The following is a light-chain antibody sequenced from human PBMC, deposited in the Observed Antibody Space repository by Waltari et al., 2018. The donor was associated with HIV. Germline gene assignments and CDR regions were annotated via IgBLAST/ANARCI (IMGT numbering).Light chain of an antibody. CDR3: SSYTGSDTLLGV. J-gene: IGLJ1*01. CDR2: DVN. V-gene: IGLV2-14*01. CDR1: SSDVGAYNY. Sequence: QSALTQTASVSGSPGQSISISCTGTSSDVGAYNYVSWYQQHPGQAPKLIIYDVNYRPSGISSRFSGSKSGNTASLTISGLQAEDEADYYCSSYTGSDTLLGVFGTGTKVTVL.